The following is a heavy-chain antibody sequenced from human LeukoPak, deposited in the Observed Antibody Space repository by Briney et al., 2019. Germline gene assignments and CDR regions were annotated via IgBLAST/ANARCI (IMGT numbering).Heavy chain of an antibody. CDR2: IYSGGSX. V-gene: IGHV3-53*04. D-gene: IGHD2-2*03. Sequence: GGSLRLSCAASGFTVSXXXXXXXRXAXXXGLEWVSVIYSGGSXXXAXXVKGXXXXXXXNSKNTLYPQMNSLRAEDTAVYYCVRDNGLLWGRGTLVTVSS. CDR3: VRDNGLL. CDR1: GFTVSXXX. J-gene: IGHJ2*01.